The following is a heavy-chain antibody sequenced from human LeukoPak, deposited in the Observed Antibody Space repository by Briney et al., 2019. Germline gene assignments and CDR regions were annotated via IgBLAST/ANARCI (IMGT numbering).Heavy chain of an antibody. V-gene: IGHV1-69*13. D-gene: IGHD2-15*01. Sequence: SVKVSCKASGGTFSSYAISWVRQAPGQGLEWMGGIIPIFGTANYAQKFQGRVTITADESTSTAYMELSSLRSEDTAVYHAVVVASAFDYWGQGTLVTVSS. CDR2: IIPIFGTA. CDR3: VVVASAFDY. J-gene: IGHJ4*02. CDR1: GGTFSSYA.